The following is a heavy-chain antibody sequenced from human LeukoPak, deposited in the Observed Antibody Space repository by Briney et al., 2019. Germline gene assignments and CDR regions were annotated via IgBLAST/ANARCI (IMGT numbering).Heavy chain of an antibody. D-gene: IGHD3-22*01. CDR2: INHSGST. J-gene: IGHJ5*02. Sequence: SETLSLTCAVYGGSFSGYYWSWIRQPPGKGLEWIGEINHSGSTNYNPSLKSRVTISVDTSKNQFSLKLSSVTAADTAVYYCARGDSSGYYSWFDPWGQGTLVTVSS. CDR1: GGSFSGYY. CDR3: ARGDSSGYYSWFDP. V-gene: IGHV4-34*01.